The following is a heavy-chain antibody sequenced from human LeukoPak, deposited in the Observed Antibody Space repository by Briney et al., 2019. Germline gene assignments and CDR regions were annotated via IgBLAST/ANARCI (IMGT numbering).Heavy chain of an antibody. J-gene: IGHJ4*02. CDR2: ISGSSYI. CDR1: GFTFSNYS. CDR3: ARLIAYCGGDCYSFDY. V-gene: IGHV3-21*01. D-gene: IGHD2-21*02. Sequence: GGSLRLSCAASGFTFSNYSMNWVRQAPGKGLEWVSSISGSSYIYYADSVKGRFTISRDNAKNSLYLQMNSLRAEDTAVYYCARLIAYCGGDCYSFDYWGQGTLVTVSS.